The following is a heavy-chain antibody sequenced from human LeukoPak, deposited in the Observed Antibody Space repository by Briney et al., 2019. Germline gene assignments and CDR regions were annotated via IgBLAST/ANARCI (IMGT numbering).Heavy chain of an antibody. D-gene: IGHD3-22*01. V-gene: IGHV3-48*02. J-gene: IGHJ4*02. Sequence: GGSLRLSCVASGFTFSSYSMNWVRQAPGKGLEWVSYISVSGSKVSYADSVKGRFTISRNDAKNSLYLQMDSLRDEDTAAYYCARVSGHHYDQLDCWGQGTLVTVSS. CDR2: ISVSGSKV. CDR3: ARVSGHHYDQLDC. CDR1: GFTFSSYS.